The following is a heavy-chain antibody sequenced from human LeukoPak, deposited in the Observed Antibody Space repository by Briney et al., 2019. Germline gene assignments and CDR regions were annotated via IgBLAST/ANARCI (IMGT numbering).Heavy chain of an antibody. Sequence: GGSLRLSCAASGFTFSSYSMNWVRQAPGKGLEWVSSISSSSSYIYYADSVKGRVTISRDNSKNTLYLQMNSLRAEDTAVYYCAKEDYDILTGSAFDYWGQGTLVTVSS. CDR1: GFTFSSYS. CDR3: AKEDYDILTGSAFDY. J-gene: IGHJ4*02. V-gene: IGHV3-21*01. D-gene: IGHD3-9*01. CDR2: ISSSSSYI.